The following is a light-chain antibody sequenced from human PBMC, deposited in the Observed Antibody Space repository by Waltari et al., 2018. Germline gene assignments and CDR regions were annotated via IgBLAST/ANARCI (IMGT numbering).Light chain of an antibody. CDR3: QQRSN. CDR2: DAS. V-gene: IGKV3-11*01. J-gene: IGKJ1*01. CDR1: QSVSSY. Sequence: EIVLTQSPATLSLSPGERATLSCRASQSVSSYLAWYQQKPGQAPRLLIYDASNRATGIPARFSGSGSGTDFTLTISSLEPEDFAVYYCQQRSNLGQGTKVEIK.